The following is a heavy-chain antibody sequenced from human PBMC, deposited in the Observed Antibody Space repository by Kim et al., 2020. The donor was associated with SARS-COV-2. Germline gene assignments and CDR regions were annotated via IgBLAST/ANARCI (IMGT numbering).Heavy chain of an antibody. CDR1: GYTFTSYY. CDR2: INPSGGST. Sequence: ASVKVSCKASGYTFTSYYMHWVRQAPGQGLEWMGIINPSGGSTSYAQKFQGRVTMTRDTSTSTVYMELSSLRSEDTAVYYCARDRSKPETTDPVVPAAMSWWFDPWGQGTLVTVSS. J-gene: IGHJ5*02. D-gene: IGHD2-2*01. V-gene: IGHV1-46*01. CDR3: ARDRSKPETTDPVVPAAMSWWFDP.